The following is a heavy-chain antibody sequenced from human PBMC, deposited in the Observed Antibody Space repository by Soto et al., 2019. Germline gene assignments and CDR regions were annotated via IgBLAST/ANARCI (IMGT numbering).Heavy chain of an antibody. J-gene: IGHJ1*01. CDR3: AHFTYYYDSSGYYSRAEYFQH. CDR2: IYWDDDK. D-gene: IGHD3-22*01. V-gene: IGHV2-5*02. Sequence: QITLKESGPTLVKPTQTLTLTCTFSGFSLSTSGVGVGWIRQPPGKALEWLALIYWDDDKRYSPSLKSRLTIPKDTSKIQVVLTMTNMDPVDPATYYCAHFTYYYDSSGYYSRAEYFQHWGQGTLVTVSS. CDR1: GFSLSTSGVG.